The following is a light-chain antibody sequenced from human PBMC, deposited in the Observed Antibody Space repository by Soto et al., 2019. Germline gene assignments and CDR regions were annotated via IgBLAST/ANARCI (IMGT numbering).Light chain of an antibody. J-gene: IGLJ3*02. V-gene: IGLV2-14*01. Sequence: QSALTQPASVSGSPGQSITISCAGSSGDIGGNNYVSWFQQHPGKAPKVILHDVTIRPSGVSNRFSGSKSGNTASLTISGLQAEDEAMYYCNSFTTSSTLLFGGGTKVTVL. CDR1: SGDIGGNNY. CDR3: NSFTTSSTLL. CDR2: DVT.